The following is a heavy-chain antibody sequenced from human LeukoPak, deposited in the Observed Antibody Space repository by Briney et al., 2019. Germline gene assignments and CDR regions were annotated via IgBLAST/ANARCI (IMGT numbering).Heavy chain of an antibody. CDR2: ISLSGGTTI. J-gene: IGHJ4*02. V-gene: IGHV3-48*02. Sequence: GGSLRLSCEASGFTFSSYSMNWVRQAPGKGLEWVSFISLSGGTTIYYADSLKGRITISRDNAKNSLYLQMNSLRDEDTAVYYCARDSTPFIAVAGKGAAYYFDYWGQGTLVTVSS. CDR3: ARDSTPFIAVAGKGAAYYFDY. CDR1: GFTFSSYS. D-gene: IGHD6-19*01.